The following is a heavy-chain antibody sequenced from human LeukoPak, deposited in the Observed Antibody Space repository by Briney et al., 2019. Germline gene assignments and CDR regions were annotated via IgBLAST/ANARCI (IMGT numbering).Heavy chain of an antibody. V-gene: IGHV1-46*01. CDR2: INPSGTDS. CDR3: ARDNSVGAIAWWFDP. D-gene: IGHD1-26*01. CDR1: GYTFSAYY. Sequence: ASVKVSCKASGYTFSAYYMHWVRQAPGQGLEWMGIINPSGTDSNYAQKFQGRVTMTRDVSTSKDYMELSSLRSEDTAVYYCARDNSVGAIAWWFDPWGQGTLVTVSS. J-gene: IGHJ5*02.